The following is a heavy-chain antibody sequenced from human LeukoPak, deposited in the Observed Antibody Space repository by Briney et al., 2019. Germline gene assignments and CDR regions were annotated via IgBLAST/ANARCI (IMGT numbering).Heavy chain of an antibody. CDR2: IYYSGST. CDR1: GGSISNYY. CDR3: ARQGGASYCSSTSCWDWFDP. V-gene: IGHV4-59*08. Sequence: PSETLSLTCTVSGGSISNYYWSWIRQPPGKGLEWIGYIYYSGSTNYNPSLKSRVTISVDTSKNQFSLKLSSVTAADTAVYYCARQGGASYCSSTSCWDWFDPWGQGTLVTVSS. J-gene: IGHJ5*02. D-gene: IGHD2-2*01.